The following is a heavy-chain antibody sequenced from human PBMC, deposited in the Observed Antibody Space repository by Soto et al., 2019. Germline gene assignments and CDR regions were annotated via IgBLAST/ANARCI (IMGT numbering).Heavy chain of an antibody. Sequence: SETLSLTCAVYGGSFSAYYWSWIRQPPGKGLEWIGEINHSVGTSYNPSLKSRVTISVDTSKSQFSLMLTSVTAADRAVYYCARGSVDTVDSSGFYEYWGKGTTATVSS. CDR3: ARGSVDTVDSSGFYEY. CDR2: INHSVGT. J-gene: IGHJ4*02. CDR1: GGSFSAYY. V-gene: IGHV4-34*01. D-gene: IGHD3-22*01.